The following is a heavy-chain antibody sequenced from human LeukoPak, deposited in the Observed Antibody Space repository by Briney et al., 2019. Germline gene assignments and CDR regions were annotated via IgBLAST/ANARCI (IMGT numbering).Heavy chain of an antibody. CDR1: GFTYGDYA. CDR3: TTQDNPDSSGPYYYYYYGMDV. Sequence: GGSLRLSCTASGFTYGDYAMSWFRQAPGKGLERVGRIKSKTDGGTTDYAAPVKGRFTISRDDSKNTLYLQMNSLKTEDTAVYYCTTQDNPDSSGPYYYYYYGMDVWGQGTTVTVSS. CDR2: IKSKTDGGTT. D-gene: IGHD3-22*01. J-gene: IGHJ6*02. V-gene: IGHV3-15*01.